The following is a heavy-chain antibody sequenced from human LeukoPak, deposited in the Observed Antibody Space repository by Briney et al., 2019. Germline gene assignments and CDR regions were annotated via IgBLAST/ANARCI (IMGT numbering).Heavy chain of an antibody. CDR3: ARGDVDTAMLTFDY. CDR1: GFTFSSYG. J-gene: IGHJ4*02. CDR2: ISYDGSNK. D-gene: IGHD5-18*01. Sequence: GGSLRLSCAASGFTFSSYGMHWVRQAPGKGLEWVAVISYDGSNKYYADSVKGRFTISRDNSKKTLYLQMNSLRAEDTAVYYCARGDVDTAMLTFDYWGQGTLVTVSS. V-gene: IGHV3-30*03.